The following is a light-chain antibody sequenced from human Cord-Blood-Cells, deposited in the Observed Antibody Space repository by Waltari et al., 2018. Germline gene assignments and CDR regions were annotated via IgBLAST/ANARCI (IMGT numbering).Light chain of an antibody. V-gene: IGLV1-47*01. CDR3: AAWDDSLSGRV. CDR2: GNN. CDR1: SSNIGSNY. Sequence: QSVLTQPPSASGTPGQRVTISCSGSSSNIGSNYVYWYQQLPGTAPKLLIYGNNRRRAGVPGRFSGSKSGTSASLAISGLRSEDEADYYCAAWDDSLSGRVFGGGTKLTVL. J-gene: IGLJ3*02.